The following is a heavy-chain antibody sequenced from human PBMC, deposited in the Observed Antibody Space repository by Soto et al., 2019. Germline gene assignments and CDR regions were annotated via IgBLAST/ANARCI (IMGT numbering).Heavy chain of an antibody. J-gene: IGHJ6*02. CDR3: ARRNSSSVRSGYYYYGMDV. CDR1: GYSFTSYW. Sequence: PGESLKISCKGSGYSFTSYWISWVRQMPGKGLEWMGRIDPSDSYTNYSPSFQGHVTISADKPISTAYLQWSSLKASDTAVYYCARRNSSSVRSGYYYYGMDVWGQGTTVTVSS. D-gene: IGHD6-13*01. V-gene: IGHV5-10-1*01. CDR2: IDPSDSYT.